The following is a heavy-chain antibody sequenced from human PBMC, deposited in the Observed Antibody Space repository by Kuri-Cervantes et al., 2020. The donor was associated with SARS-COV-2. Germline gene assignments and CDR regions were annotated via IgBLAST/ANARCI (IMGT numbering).Heavy chain of an antibody. CDR2: IKQDGSEK. CDR3: ASYCSSTSCYLGDFDY. J-gene: IGHJ4*02. Sequence: GGSLRLSCAASGFTFSSYWMSWVRQAPGKGLEWVANIKQDGSEKYYVDSAKGRFTISRDNAKNSLYLQMNSLRAEDTAVYYCASYCSSTSCYLGDFDYWGQGTLVTVSS. V-gene: IGHV3-7*01. D-gene: IGHD2-2*01. CDR1: GFTFSSYW.